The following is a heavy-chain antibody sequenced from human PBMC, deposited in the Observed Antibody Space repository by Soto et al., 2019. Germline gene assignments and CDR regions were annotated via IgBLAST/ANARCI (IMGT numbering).Heavy chain of an antibody. Sequence: GGSLRLSCAASGFTFSSYGMHWVRQAPGKGLEWVAVISYDGSNKYYADSVKGRFTISRDNSKNTLYLQMNSLRAEDTAVYYCAKGWLLYYYYYGMDVWGQGTTVTVSS. CDR2: ISYDGSNK. J-gene: IGHJ6*02. V-gene: IGHV3-30*18. D-gene: IGHD3-9*01. CDR1: GFTFSSYG. CDR3: AKGWLLYYYYYGMDV.